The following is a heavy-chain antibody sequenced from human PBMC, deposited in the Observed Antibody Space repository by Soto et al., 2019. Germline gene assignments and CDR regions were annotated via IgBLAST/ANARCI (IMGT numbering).Heavy chain of an antibody. V-gene: IGHV5-10-1*01. Sequence: GESLKISCKGSGYSFTSYWISWVRQMPGKGLEWMGRIDPSDSYTNYSPSFQGHVTISADKSISTAYLQWSSLKASDTAMYYCARQNFWSGYYTSSHYYYYGMDVWGQGTTVTVS. CDR2: IDPSDSYT. D-gene: IGHD3-3*01. J-gene: IGHJ6*02. CDR3: ARQNFWSGYYTSSHYYYYGMDV. CDR1: GYSFTSYW.